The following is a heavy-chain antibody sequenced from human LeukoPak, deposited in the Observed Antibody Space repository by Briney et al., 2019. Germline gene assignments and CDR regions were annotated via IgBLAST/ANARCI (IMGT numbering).Heavy chain of an antibody. D-gene: IGHD6-6*01. CDR2: IYHSGST. CDR3: ARDRGDSSSSVWFDP. CDR1: GYSISSGYY. V-gene: IGHV4-38-2*02. Sequence: SETLSLTCTVSGYSISSGYYWGWIRQPPGKGLEWIGSIYHSGSTYYNPSLKSRVTISVDTSKNQFSLKLSSVTAADTAGYYCARDRGDSSSSVWFDPWGQGTLVTVSS. J-gene: IGHJ5*02.